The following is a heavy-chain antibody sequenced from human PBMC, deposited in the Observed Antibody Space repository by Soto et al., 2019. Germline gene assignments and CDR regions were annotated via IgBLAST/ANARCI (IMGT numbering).Heavy chain of an antibody. CDR1: RYTFTSYD. CDR3: ARRSRTYLNEVIFDP. V-gene: IGHV1-2*02. Sequence: QVQLVQSGPEVMRPGAAVMVSCKGSRYTFTSYDIFWVRQSPGQGLEWMGWIKTASGDTDYAQKFRGRVAMTRHTYISTAYMELNNLVSDDTAVYYCARRSRTYLNEVIFDPWGQGTLVTVAS. J-gene: IGHJ5*02. D-gene: IGHD1-1*01. CDR2: IKTASGDT.